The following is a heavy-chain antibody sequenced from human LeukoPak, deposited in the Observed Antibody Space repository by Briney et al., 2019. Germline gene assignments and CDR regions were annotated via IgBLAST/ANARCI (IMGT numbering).Heavy chain of an antibody. D-gene: IGHD6-13*01. Sequence: GGSLRLSCAASGFIFSSYWMSWVRQAPGKGLEWVANIKQAGSEKHYVDSVKGRFTISRDNAQNSLYLQMNSLRAEDTAVYYCARPIAAAAWEYYYYGMDVWGQGTTVTVSS. CDR1: GFIFSSYW. CDR3: ARPIAAAAWEYYYYGMDV. J-gene: IGHJ6*02. V-gene: IGHV3-7*03. CDR2: IKQAGSEK.